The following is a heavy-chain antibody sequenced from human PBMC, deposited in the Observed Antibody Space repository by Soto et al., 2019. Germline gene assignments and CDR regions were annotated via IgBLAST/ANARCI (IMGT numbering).Heavy chain of an antibody. CDR1: GGSFSGYY. J-gene: IGHJ5*02. V-gene: IGHV4-34*01. CDR3: ARGRLLGYCSSTSCYSGGLGNWFDP. Sequence: SETLSLTCAVYGGSFSGYYWSWIRQPPGKGLEWIGEINHSGSTNYNPSLKSRVTISVDTSKNQFSLKLSSVTAADTAVYYCARGRLLGYCSSTSCYSGGLGNWFDPWGQGTLVTVSS. CDR2: INHSGST. D-gene: IGHD2-2*01.